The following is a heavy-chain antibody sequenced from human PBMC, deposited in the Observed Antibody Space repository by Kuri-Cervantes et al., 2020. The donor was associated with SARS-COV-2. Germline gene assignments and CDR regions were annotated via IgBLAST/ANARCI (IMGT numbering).Heavy chain of an antibody. CDR1: CYTFTSYG. V-gene: IGHV1-18*01. D-gene: IGHD3-10*01. J-gene: IGHJ4*02. Sequence: ASVKVSCKASCYTFTSYGISWVQQAPGQGLEWMGWISAYNGNTNYAQKFQGRVTMTTDTSTSTAYMELRSLRSDDTAVYYCAREAWFGELLGLFDYWGQGTLVTVSS. CDR2: ISAYNGNT. CDR3: AREAWFGELLGLFDY.